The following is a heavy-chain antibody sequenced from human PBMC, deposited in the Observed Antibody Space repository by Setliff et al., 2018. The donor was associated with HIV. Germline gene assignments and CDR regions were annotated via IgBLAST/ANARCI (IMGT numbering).Heavy chain of an antibody. CDR1: GYSFTNYW. CDR2: IDPSDFYI. D-gene: IGHD5-18*01. CDR3: ARQPRGYSYGDGVYLDY. Sequence: GESLKISCKGSGYSFTNYWINWVRQMPGKGLEWMGRIDPSDFYIKYSPSFQGHVTISADRSITTAYLQRSSLRASDTATYYCARQPRGYSYGDGVYLDYWGQGTPVTGS. V-gene: IGHV5-10-1*01. J-gene: IGHJ4*02.